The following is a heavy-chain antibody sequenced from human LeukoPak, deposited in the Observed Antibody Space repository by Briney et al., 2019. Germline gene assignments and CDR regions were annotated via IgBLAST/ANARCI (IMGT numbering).Heavy chain of an antibody. Sequence: GGSLRLSCAASGFTFSSDAMSWVSQAPGKGLEWVSAISGSGGSTYYADSVKGRFTISRDNSKNTLYLQMNSLRAEDTAVYYCAKTNWNDGEGFDYWGQGTLVTVSS. D-gene: IGHD1-20*01. CDR3: AKTNWNDGEGFDY. V-gene: IGHV3-23*01. CDR1: GFTFSSDA. CDR2: ISGSGGST. J-gene: IGHJ4*02.